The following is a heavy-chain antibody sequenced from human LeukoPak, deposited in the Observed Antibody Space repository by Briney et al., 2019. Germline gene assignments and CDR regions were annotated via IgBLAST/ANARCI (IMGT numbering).Heavy chain of an antibody. D-gene: IGHD1-1*01. CDR1: GGSISSNNW. CDR3: ARVNINNWHSCDY. Sequence: SETMSLTCAVSGGSISSNNWWGWVRQPPGQGLEWIGEIYHSGSPNYNPSLKSRVTISVDKSRNHFSLNLSSVTAADTAVYYCARVNINNWHSCDYWGQGTLVTVSS. CDR2: IYHSGSP. J-gene: IGHJ4*02. V-gene: IGHV4-4*02.